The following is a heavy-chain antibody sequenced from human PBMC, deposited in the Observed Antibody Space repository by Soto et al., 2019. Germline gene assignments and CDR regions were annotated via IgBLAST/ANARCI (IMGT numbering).Heavy chain of an antibody. V-gene: IGHV3-11*01. CDR1: GFTFSDYY. J-gene: IGHJ5*02. CDR3: VRVGYAYGNDP. CDR2: ISPSGGTI. D-gene: IGHD3-10*01. Sequence: QVHLGESGGGLVKPGGSLRLSCAASGFTFSDYYMSWIRQAPGKGLEWVSYISPSGGTIYYSDSVKGRFTLSRDNAKNSLYLQMNSLRAEDTAVYHCVRVGYAYGNDPWGQGTLVSVSS.